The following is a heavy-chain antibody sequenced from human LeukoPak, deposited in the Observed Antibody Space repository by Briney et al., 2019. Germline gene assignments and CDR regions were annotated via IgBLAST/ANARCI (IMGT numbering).Heavy chain of an antibody. V-gene: IGHV3-23*01. D-gene: IGHD6-13*01. CDR2: ISGSGGST. CDR3: ATFTGYSSSWHDY. CDR1: GFTFSSYG. J-gene: IGHJ4*02. Sequence: PGGTLRLSCAASGFTFSSYGMSWVRQAPGKGPEWVSAISGSGGSTYYADSVKGRFTISRDNSKNTLYLQMNSLRAEDTAVYYCATFTGYSSSWHDYWGQGTLVTVSS.